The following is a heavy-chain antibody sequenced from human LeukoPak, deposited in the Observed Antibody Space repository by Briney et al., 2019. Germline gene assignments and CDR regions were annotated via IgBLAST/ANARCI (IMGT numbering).Heavy chain of an antibody. D-gene: IGHD3-16*02. Sequence: GRSLRLSCAASGFTFSSYGMHWVRQAPGKGLEWVAVISYDGSNKYYADSVKGRFTISRDNSKNTLYLQMNSLRAEDTAVYYCAKANYVWGSYRYSFDYWGQGTLVTVSS. V-gene: IGHV3-30*18. J-gene: IGHJ4*02. CDR2: ISYDGSNK. CDR1: GFTFSSYG. CDR3: AKANYVWGSYRYSFDY.